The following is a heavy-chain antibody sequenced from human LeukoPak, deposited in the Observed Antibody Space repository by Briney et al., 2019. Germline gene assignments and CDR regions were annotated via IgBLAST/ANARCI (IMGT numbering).Heavy chain of an antibody. CDR3: VRQYYYQISGYFYSTFDY. J-gene: IGHJ4*02. CDR2: TYYRSKWYN. D-gene: IGHD3-22*01. CDR1: GDSVSSNSAA. V-gene: IGHV6-1*01. Sequence: SQTLSLTCAISGDSVSSNSAALNWIRQSPSSGLEWLGRTYYRSKWYNDYAVSVKSRITVNPDTSKNQFSLRLNSVTPEDTAVYYCVRQYYYQISGYFYSTFDYWGQGTLVTVSS.